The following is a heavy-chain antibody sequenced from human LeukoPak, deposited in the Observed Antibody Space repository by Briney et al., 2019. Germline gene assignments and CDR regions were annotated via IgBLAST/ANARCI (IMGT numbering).Heavy chain of an antibody. CDR2: VSSSASTI. Sequence: GGSLRLSCAASGFTFSDYYMSWIRQAPGKGLEWVSYVSSSASTIYYADSVKGRFTISRDNAKNSLYLKMNSLRAEDTAVYYCARRLLGVRRYYFDYWGQGTLVTVSS. D-gene: IGHD3-16*01. CDR3: ARRLLGVRRYYFDY. V-gene: IGHV3-11*04. CDR1: GFTFSDYY. J-gene: IGHJ4*02.